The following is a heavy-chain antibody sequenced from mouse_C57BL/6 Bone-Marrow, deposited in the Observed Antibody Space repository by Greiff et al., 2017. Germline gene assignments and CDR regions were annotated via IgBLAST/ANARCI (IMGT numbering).Heavy chain of an antibody. CDR3: ARGVYYGSSYWYFDV. V-gene: IGHV5-17*01. J-gene: IGHJ1*03. Sequence: EVMLVESGGGLVKPGGSLKLSCAASGFTFSDYGMHWVRQAPEKGLEWVAYISSGSSTIYYADTVKGRFPISRAHAKNTLFLQMTSLRSEDTAMYYCARGVYYGSSYWYFDVWGTGTTVTGSS. CDR1: GFTFSDYG. D-gene: IGHD1-1*01. CDR2: ISSGSSTI.